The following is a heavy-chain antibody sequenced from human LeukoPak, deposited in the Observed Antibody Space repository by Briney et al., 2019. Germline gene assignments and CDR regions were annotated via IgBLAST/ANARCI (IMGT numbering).Heavy chain of an antibody. CDR1: GFTFSSYE. CDR2: ISSSGSTI. D-gene: IGHD3-16*01. Sequence: QTGGSLRLSCAASGFTFSSYEMNWVRQAPGKGLEWVSYISSSGSTIYYADSVKGRFTISRDNAKNSLYLQMNSLRAEDTAVYYCARFGADYYYYYMDVWGKGTTVTVSS. CDR3: ARFGADYYYYYMDV. V-gene: IGHV3-48*03. J-gene: IGHJ6*03.